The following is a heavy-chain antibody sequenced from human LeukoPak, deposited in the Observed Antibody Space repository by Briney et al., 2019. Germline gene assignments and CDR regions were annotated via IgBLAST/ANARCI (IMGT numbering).Heavy chain of an antibody. J-gene: IGHJ6*02. CDR1: GYTFNSYG. CDR3: AREVALTGPHPTYYYYYGMDV. CDR2: ISAYNGNT. D-gene: IGHD3-9*01. Sequence: ASVKVSCKASGYTFNSYGISWVRQAPGQGLEWMGWISAYNGNTNYAQKLQGRVTMTTDTSTSTAYMELRSLRSDDTAVYYCAREVALTGPHPTYYYYYGMDVWGQGTTVTVSS. V-gene: IGHV1-18*01.